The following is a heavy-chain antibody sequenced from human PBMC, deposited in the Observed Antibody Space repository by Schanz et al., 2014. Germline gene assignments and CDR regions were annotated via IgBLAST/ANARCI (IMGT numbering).Heavy chain of an antibody. V-gene: IGHV3-48*01. CDR2: ITYNGGTI. CDR1: GITFSSHS. D-gene: IGHD3-10*01. CDR3: VSSGSYSSYAF. Sequence: VQLVDSGGGLVKPGGSLRLSCTASGITFSSHSFNWVRQAPGKGLEWISYITYNGGTIYYADSVKGRFTISRDNAKNSLYLQMNSLRAEDTAVYHCVSSGSYSSYAFWGQGTLVTVSP. J-gene: IGHJ4*02.